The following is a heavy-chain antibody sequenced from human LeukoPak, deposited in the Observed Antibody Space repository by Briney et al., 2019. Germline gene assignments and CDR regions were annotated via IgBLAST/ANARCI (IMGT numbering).Heavy chain of an antibody. V-gene: IGHV1-69*13. Sequence: SVKVSCKASGGTFSSYAISWVRQAPGQGLEWMGGIIPISGTANYAQKFQGRVTITAGESTSTAYMELSSLRSEDTAVYYCAREEVVGAHTFDYWGQGTLVTVSS. CDR2: IIPISGTA. J-gene: IGHJ4*02. D-gene: IGHD1-26*01. CDR1: GGTFSSYA. CDR3: AREEVVGAHTFDY.